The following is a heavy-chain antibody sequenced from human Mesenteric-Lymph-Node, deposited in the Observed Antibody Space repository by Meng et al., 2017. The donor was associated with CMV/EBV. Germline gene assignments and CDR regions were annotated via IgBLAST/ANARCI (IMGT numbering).Heavy chain of an antibody. D-gene: IGHD5-18*01. J-gene: IGHJ4*02. V-gene: IGHV3-74*01. CDR3: ARVIRGEYSPDY. CDR2: ISSDGSTT. CDR1: GFTFSSYW. Sequence: GESLKISCAASGFTFSSYWMHWVRQAPGKGLVWVSRISSDGSTTSYADSVKGRFTISRDNAKNSLYLQMNSLRAEDTAVYYCARVIRGEYSPDYWGQGTLVTVSS.